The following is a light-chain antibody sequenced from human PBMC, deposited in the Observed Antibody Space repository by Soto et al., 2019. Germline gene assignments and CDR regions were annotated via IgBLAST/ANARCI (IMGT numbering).Light chain of an antibody. CDR1: SSDIGNYNY. J-gene: IGLJ2*01. CDR2: EVG. Sequence: QSVLTQPASVSGSPGQSITISCTGTSSDIGNYNYVSWYQQYPGKAPKLMIYEVGNRPSGVSGRFSGSKSANTASLTISGLQAEDEADYYCSSYTTSSTLVFGGGTKLTVL. V-gene: IGLV2-14*01. CDR3: SSYTTSSTLV.